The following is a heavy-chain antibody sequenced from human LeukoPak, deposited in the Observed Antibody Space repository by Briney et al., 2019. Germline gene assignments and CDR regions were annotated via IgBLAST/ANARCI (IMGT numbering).Heavy chain of an antibody. V-gene: IGHV5-51*01. J-gene: IGHJ3*02. D-gene: IGHD3-22*01. CDR2: IYPGDSDT. CDR1: GYSFTSYW. Sequence: GESLKISCEGSGYSFTSYWIGWVRQMPGKGLEWMGIIYPGDSDTRYSPSFQGQVTISADKSISTAYLQWSSLKASDTAMYYCARMYYYDSSGYPLWAFDIWGQGTMVTVSS. CDR3: ARMYYYDSSGYPLWAFDI.